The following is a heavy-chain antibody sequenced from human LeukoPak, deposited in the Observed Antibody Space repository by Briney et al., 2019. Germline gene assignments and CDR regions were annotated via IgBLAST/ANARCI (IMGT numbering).Heavy chain of an antibody. Sequence: GRSLRLSCAASGFTFSSYGMHWVRQAPGKGLEWVAVIWYDGSNKYYADSVKGRFTISRDNSKNTLYLQMNSLRAEDTAVYYCARDALRGYCSSTSCYHGWFDPWGQGTLVTVSS. CDR2: IWYDGSNK. J-gene: IGHJ5*02. CDR3: ARDALRGYCSSTSCYHGWFDP. CDR1: GFTFSSYG. D-gene: IGHD2-2*01. V-gene: IGHV3-33*01.